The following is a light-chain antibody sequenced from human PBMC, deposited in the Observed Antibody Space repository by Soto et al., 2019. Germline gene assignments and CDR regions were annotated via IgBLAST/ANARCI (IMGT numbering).Light chain of an antibody. CDR3: SSYTSTSTLCV. CDR2: DVS. V-gene: IGLV2-14*01. Sequence: QSALTQPASVSGSPGQSITISCTGTSSDVGGYNYASWYQQHPGKAPKLMIYDVSNRPSGVSNRFSGSKSSNTASLTISGLQVEDEADYYCSSYTSTSTLCVFGTGTKVTVL. CDR1: SSDVGGYNY. J-gene: IGLJ1*01.